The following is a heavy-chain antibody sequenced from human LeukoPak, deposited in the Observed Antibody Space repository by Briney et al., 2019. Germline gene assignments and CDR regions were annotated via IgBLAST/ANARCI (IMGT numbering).Heavy chain of an antibody. V-gene: IGHV4-39*01. D-gene: IGHD3/OR15-3a*01. CDR1: GVSISSSNSY. Sequence: PPETLSLTFTVSGVSISSSNSYWGWIRQPPGKGLEWIGSIYYSRNTYYTSSLKSQDSISLDTSKTRFSLKLIPLTAADTAAYYCASQAGTVLFILPGGQGTLVTVSS. J-gene: IGHJ4*02. CDR2: IYYSRNT. CDR3: ASQAGTVLFILP.